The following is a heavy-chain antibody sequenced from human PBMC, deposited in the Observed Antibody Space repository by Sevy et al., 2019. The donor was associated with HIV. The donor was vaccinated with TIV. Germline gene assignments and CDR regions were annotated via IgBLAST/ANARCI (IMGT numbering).Heavy chain of an antibody. CDR2: ISYDGSNK. V-gene: IGHV3-30*18. CDR1: GFTFSSYG. Sequence: GGSLRISCAASGFTFSSYGMHWVRQAPGKGLEWVAVISYDGSNKYYADSVKGRFTISRDNSKNTLYLQMNSLRAEDTAVYYCAKAVGGTRDRIMGYWGQGTLVTVSS. D-gene: IGHD3-16*01. CDR3: AKAVGGTRDRIMGY. J-gene: IGHJ4*02.